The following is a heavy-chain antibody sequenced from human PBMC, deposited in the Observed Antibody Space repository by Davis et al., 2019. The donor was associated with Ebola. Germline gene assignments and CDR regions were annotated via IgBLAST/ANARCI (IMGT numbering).Heavy chain of an antibody. CDR3: ARIVGHTGSWYFDL. CDR2: VFHTGST. J-gene: IGHJ6*02. CDR1: GGSISSYS. Sequence: MPGGSLRLSCTVSGGSISSYSWSWIRQSPAKGLEWIGYVFHTGSTNYNPSLKSRITVSVDTSRTQFSLKLRSMTAADTAVYYCARIVGHTGSWYFDLWGQGTTVTVSS. V-gene: IGHV4-59*08. D-gene: IGHD1-26*01.